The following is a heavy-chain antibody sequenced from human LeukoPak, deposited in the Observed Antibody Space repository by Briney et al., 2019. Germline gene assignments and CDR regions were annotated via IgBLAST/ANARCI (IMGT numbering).Heavy chain of an antibody. D-gene: IGHD3-10*01. CDR1: GGTFSSYA. Sequence: ASVKVSCKASGGTFSSYAISWVRQAPGQGLEWMGGIIPIFGTANYAQKFQGRVTITADESTSTAYMELSSLRSEDTAVYYCARGTLVRGVIITGFDYWGQGTLVTVSS. CDR3: ARGTLVRGVIITGFDY. CDR2: IIPIFGTA. V-gene: IGHV1-69*13. J-gene: IGHJ4*02.